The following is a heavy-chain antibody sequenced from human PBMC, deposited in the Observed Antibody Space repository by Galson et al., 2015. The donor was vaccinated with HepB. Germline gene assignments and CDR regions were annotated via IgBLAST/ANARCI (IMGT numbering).Heavy chain of an antibody. CDR3: AKVNYGYYNSSGYGYFDY. J-gene: IGHJ4*02. Sequence: SLRLSCAASGFTFSSYAMSWVRQAPGKGLEWVSAISGSGGSTYYADSVKGRFTISRDNSKNTLYLQMNGLRAEDTAVYYCAKVNYGYYNSSGYGYFDYWGQGTLVTVPS. D-gene: IGHD3-22*01. CDR1: GFTFSSYA. CDR2: ISGSGGST. V-gene: IGHV3-23*01.